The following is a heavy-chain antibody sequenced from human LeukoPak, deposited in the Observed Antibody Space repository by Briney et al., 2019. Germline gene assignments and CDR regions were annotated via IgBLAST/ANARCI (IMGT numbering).Heavy chain of an antibody. CDR1: GYTFTGYY. CDR2: INPNGGGT. J-gene: IGHJ3*02. Sequence: ASVKVSCKASGYTFTGYYMHWVRQAPGQGLEWMGWINPNGGGTNYAQKFQGRVTMTRDTSISTAYMELSRLGSDDTAVYYCARTDQAYCGGDCYRGAFDIWGQGTMVTVSS. V-gene: IGHV1-2*02. CDR3: ARTDQAYCGGDCYRGAFDI. D-gene: IGHD2-21*02.